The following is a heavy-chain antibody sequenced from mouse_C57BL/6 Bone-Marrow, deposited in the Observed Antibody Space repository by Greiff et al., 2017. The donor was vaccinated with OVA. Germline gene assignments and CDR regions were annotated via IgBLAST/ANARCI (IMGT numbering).Heavy chain of an antibody. V-gene: IGHV1-9*01. CDR2: ILPGSGST. CDR1: GYTFTGYW. Sequence: QVQLQQSGAELMKPGASVKLSCTATGYTFTGYWIEWVKQRPGHGLEWIGEILPGSGSTNYNEKFKGKATFTAATSSNTAYMQLSSLTTEDSANYYCAREGVNYYGNYDDAMDYWGQGTSVTVSS. CDR3: AREGVNYYGNYDDAMDY. D-gene: IGHD2-1*01. J-gene: IGHJ4*01.